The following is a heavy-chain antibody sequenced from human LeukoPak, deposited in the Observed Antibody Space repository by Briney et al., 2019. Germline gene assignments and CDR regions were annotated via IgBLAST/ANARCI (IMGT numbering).Heavy chain of an antibody. J-gene: IGHJ6*02. D-gene: IGHD2-2*01. Sequence: GGSLRLSCAASGFTFSDYYMSWIRQAPGKGLEWVSYISSSGSIIHYADSVKGRFTISRENAKNSLYLQMNSLRAEDTAMYYCARDYATLDVWGQGTTVTVSS. CDR1: GFTFSDYY. CDR2: ISSSGSII. CDR3: ARDYATLDV. V-gene: IGHV3-11*01.